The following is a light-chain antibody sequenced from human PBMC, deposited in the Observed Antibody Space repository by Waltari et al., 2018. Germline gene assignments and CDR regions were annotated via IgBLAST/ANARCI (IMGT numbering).Light chain of an antibody. CDR1: SSDVGGYNY. Sequence: QSALTQPASVSGSPGQSITISCTGTSSDVGGYNYVSWYQQHPGKVPKLMIYNVINRPSGVSILFSGSKSGNTASLTISGLQAEDEADYYCTSYTDSRIFDVVFGGGTRLTVL. CDR3: TSYTDSRIFDVV. V-gene: IGLV2-14*03. CDR2: NVI. J-gene: IGLJ2*01.